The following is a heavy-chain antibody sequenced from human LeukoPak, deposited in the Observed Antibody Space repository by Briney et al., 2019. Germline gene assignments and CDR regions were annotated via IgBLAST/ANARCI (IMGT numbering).Heavy chain of an antibody. CDR1: GFTFSSYA. CDR2: ISGSGGST. CDR3: AKDREIVVATDAFDI. Sequence: GGSLRPSCAASGFTFSSYAMSWVRQAPGKGLEWVSAISGSGGSTYYADSVKGRFTISRDNSKNTLYLQMNSLRAEDTAVYYCAKDREIVVATDAFDIWGQGTMVTVSS. J-gene: IGHJ3*02. D-gene: IGHD3-22*01. V-gene: IGHV3-23*01.